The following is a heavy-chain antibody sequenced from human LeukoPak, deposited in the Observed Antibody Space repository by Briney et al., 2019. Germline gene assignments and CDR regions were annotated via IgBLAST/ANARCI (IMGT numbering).Heavy chain of an antibody. CDR3: AKDYYGSGSSIVGWFDP. Sequence: GGSLRLSRAASGFTFSSYGMHWVRQAPGKGLEWVAFIRYDGSNKYYADSVKGRFTISRDNSKNTLYLQMNSLRAEDTAVYYCAKDYYGSGSSIVGWFDPWGQGTLVTVSS. CDR1: GFTFSSYG. V-gene: IGHV3-30*02. D-gene: IGHD3-10*01. CDR2: IRYDGSNK. J-gene: IGHJ5*02.